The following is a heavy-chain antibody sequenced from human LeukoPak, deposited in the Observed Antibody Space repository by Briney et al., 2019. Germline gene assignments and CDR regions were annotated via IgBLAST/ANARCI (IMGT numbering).Heavy chain of an antibody. CDR2: VSAYDANT. D-gene: IGHD2-2*02. V-gene: IGHV1-18*01. CDR3: ARGGGYCSSTSCYTGIIRGWFDP. Sequence: ASVKVSCKASGYIFTNYGISWVRQAPGQGLEWMGWVSAYDANTNYAQKLQGRLTMTTDRSTSTAYMELRSLRSDDTAMYYCARGGGYCSSTSCYTGIIRGWFDPWGQGTLVTVSS. J-gene: IGHJ5*02. CDR1: GYIFTNYG.